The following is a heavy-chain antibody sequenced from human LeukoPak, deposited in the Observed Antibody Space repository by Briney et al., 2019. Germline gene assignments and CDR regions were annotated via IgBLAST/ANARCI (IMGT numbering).Heavy chain of an antibody. CDR1: GFTFGSYS. D-gene: IGHD2-8*02. CDR3: ATYRQVLLPFES. V-gene: IGHV3-23*01. J-gene: IGHJ4*02. CDR2: ISGSGDNT. Sequence: GGSLRLSCAASGFTFGSYSMSWVRQAPGKGLEWVSSISGSGDNTYYADSVKGRFTISRDNSKKTLYLQMNSLRAEDTAIYYCATYRQVLLPFESWGQGTLVTVSS.